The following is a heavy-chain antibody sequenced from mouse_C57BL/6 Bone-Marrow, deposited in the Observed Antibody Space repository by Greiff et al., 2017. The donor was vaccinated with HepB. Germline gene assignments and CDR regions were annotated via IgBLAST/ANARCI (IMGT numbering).Heavy chain of an antibody. D-gene: IGHD1-1*01. Sequence: EVKLVESGGGLVQPGESLKLSCESNECEFPSHDMSWVRKTPEKRLELVAAINSDGGSTYYPDTMERRFIISRDNTKKTLYLQMSSLRSEDTALYYCARPFLTSAWFAYWGQGTLVTVSA. CDR2: INSDGGST. V-gene: IGHV5-2*01. CDR3: ARPFLTSAWFAY. J-gene: IGHJ3*01. CDR1: ECEFPSHD.